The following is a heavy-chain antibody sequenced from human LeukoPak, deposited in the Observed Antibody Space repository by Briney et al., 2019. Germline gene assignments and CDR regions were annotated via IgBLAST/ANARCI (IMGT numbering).Heavy chain of an antibody. V-gene: IGHV3-23*01. J-gene: IGHJ4*02. CDR1: GFTFSSYS. Sequence: GGSLRLSCAASGFTFSSYSMNWVRQAPGKGLEWVSTIIDSGNSIYYADSAEGRFTISRDNSKNTLYLQMNSLRAGDTAVYYCAKDPIFSGSYGVFDYWGLGTLVTVSS. CDR2: IIDSGNSI. CDR3: AKDPIFSGSYGVFDY. D-gene: IGHD1-26*01.